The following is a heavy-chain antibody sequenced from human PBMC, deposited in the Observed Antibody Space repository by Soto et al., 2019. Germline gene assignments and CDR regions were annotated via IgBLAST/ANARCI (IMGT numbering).Heavy chain of an antibody. D-gene: IGHD5-18*01. CDR3: ARGLVHTAMVNFRVGYYYYGMDV. CDR2: INHSGST. V-gene: IGHV4-34*01. Sequence: PSETLSLTCAVYGGSFSGYYWSWIRQPPGKGLEWIGEINHSGSTNYNPSLKSRVTISVDTSKNQFSLKLSSVTAADTAVYYCARGLVHTAMVNFRVGYYYYGMDVWGQGTTVTVS. CDR1: GGSFSGYY. J-gene: IGHJ6*02.